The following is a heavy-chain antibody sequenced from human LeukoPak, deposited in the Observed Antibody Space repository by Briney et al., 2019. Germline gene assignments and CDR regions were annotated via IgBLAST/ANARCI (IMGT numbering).Heavy chain of an antibody. CDR2: ISGNGGKI. V-gene: IGHV3-23*01. Sequence: GGSLRLSCAASEFTFSNYAMAWVRQAPGEGLEWVSGISGNGGKIYYADSVKGRFTISRDNSKNTLYLQMNSLRSEDTAVYFCAKRDYYDSSGYAPLFDYWGQGTLVTVSP. CDR1: EFTFSNYA. J-gene: IGHJ4*02. CDR3: AKRDYYDSSGYAPLFDY. D-gene: IGHD3-22*01.